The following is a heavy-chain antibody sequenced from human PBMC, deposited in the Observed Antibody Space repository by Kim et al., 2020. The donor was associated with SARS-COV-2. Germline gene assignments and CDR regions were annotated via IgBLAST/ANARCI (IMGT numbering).Heavy chain of an antibody. CDR3: ASYMGGMDV. Sequence: SETLSLTCTVSGGSISSSSYYWGWIRQPPGKGLEWIGRIYYSGSTYYNPSLKSRLTISVDTSKNQFSLKLSSVTAADTALYYCASYMGGMDVWGQGTTVTVS. V-gene: IGHV4-39*01. CDR1: GGSISSSSYY. D-gene: IGHD1-20*01. J-gene: IGHJ6*02. CDR2: IYYSGST.